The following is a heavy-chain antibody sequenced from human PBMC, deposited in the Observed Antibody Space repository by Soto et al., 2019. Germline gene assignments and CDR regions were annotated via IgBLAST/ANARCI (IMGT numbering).Heavy chain of an antibody. CDR1: GYTLTELS. J-gene: IGHJ4*02. Sequence: QVQLVQSGAEVKKPGASVKVSCKVSGYTLTELSMHWVRQAPGKGLEWMGGFDPEDGETIYAQKFQGGVTLNEDTYTDTAYLELSSLRSEDTAGYYCATVPKGDPFSFDHLGQGNLGTGPS. V-gene: IGHV1-24*01. CDR2: FDPEDGET. CDR3: ATVPKGDPFSFDH. D-gene: IGHD2-21*02.